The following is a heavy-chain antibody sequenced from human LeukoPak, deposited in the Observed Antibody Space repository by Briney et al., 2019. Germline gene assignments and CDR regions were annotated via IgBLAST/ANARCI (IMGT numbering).Heavy chain of an antibody. CDR1: GYTFTSNA. J-gene: IGHJ4*02. CDR2: INAGNGNT. CDR3: ARAYGDYQGYYFDY. Sequence: ASVKVSCKASGYTFTSNAMQWVRQAPGQRLEWMGWINAGNGNTKYSQKFQGRVTITRDTSASTAYMELSSLRSEDTAVYYCARAYGDYQGYYFDYWGQGTLVTVSS. V-gene: IGHV1-3*01. D-gene: IGHD4-17*01.